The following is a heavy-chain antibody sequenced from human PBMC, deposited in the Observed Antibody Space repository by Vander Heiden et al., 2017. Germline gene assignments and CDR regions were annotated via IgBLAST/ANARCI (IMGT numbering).Heavy chain of an antibody. J-gene: IGHJ4*02. D-gene: IGHD3-10*01. CDR3: ASLKGWSGEGVADY. CDR2: IYRGGGT. Sequence: EAPLVVSGGDWFQPGGSLRPSCEASAFTVGSKYIYWVRLAPGKGLELVSVIYRGGGTYCPDSVKGRFTVSRDNSKNTLYLQMNSLRAEDTAVYYCASLKGWSGEGVADYWGQGALVTVSS. CDR1: AFTVGSKY. V-gene: IGHV3-53*01.